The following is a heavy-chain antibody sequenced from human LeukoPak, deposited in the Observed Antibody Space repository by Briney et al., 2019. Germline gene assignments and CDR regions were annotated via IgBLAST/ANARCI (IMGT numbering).Heavy chain of an antibody. D-gene: IGHD5-18*01. Sequence: GGSLRLSCAASGFTFSSYAMSWVRQAPGKGLEWVSSISGGGGSTYHADSVKGRFTISRDNSKNTLYLQMNSLRAEDTAVYYCARDLGAVDTAMAPDYWGQGTLVTVSS. CDR2: ISGGGGST. V-gene: IGHV3-23*01. CDR3: ARDLGAVDTAMAPDY. J-gene: IGHJ4*02. CDR1: GFTFSSYA.